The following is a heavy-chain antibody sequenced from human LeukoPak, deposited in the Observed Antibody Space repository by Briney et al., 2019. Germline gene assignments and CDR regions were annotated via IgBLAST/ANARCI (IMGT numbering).Heavy chain of an antibody. Sequence: GGSLRLTCAASGSTVSSNYMSWVRQAPGKGLEWVSIIYSGGSTYYADSVKGRFTISRDNSKNTVYLQMNSLRLEDAAVYYCARDWYDVEGVPDYWGQGTLVTVSS. D-gene: IGHD3-16*01. CDR3: ARDWYDVEGVPDY. CDR1: GSTVSSNY. CDR2: IYSGGST. V-gene: IGHV3-66*01. J-gene: IGHJ4*02.